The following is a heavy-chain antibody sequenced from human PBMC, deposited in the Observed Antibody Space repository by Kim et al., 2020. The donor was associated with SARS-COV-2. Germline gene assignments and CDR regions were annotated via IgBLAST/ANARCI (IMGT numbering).Heavy chain of an antibody. V-gene: IGHV4-34*01. CDR2: INHSGST. Sequence: SETLSLTCAVYGGSFSGYYWSWIRQPPGKGLEWIGEINHSGSTNYNPSLKSRVTISVDTSKNQFSLKLSSVTAADTAVYYCARPHCSGGSCYSRDAYDYWGQGTLVTVSS. CDR3: ARPHCSGGSCYSRDAYDY. D-gene: IGHD2-15*01. CDR1: GGSFSGYY. J-gene: IGHJ4*02.